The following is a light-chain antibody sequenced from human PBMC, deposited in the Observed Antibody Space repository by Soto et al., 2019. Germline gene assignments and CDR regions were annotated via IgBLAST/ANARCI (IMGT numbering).Light chain of an antibody. V-gene: IGLV2-23*02. CDR2: VVV. CDR3: CSYAGSGTPYV. Sequence: QSVLTQPASVSGSPGQSITISCTGTSSDVGSYNLVSWYQHRPGKAPKLLIYVVVKRPSGVSSRFSGSKSGNTASLTISGLQAEDEDDYYCCSYAGSGTPYVFGTGTKLTVL. J-gene: IGLJ1*01. CDR1: SSDVGSYNL.